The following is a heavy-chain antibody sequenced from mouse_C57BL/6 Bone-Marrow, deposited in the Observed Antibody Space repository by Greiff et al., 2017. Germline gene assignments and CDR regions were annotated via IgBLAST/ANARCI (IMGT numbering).Heavy chain of an antibody. Sequence: VKLQESGPGLVAPSQSLSITCTVSGFSLTSYGVDWVRQSPGKGLEWLGVIWGVGSTNYNSALKSRLSISKDNSKSQVFSKMNSLQTDDTAMYYCASVGGYDGFAYWGQGTLVTVSA. D-gene: IGHD2-2*01. V-gene: IGHV2-6*01. CDR3: ASVGGYDGFAY. CDR2: IWGVGST. CDR1: GFSLTSYG. J-gene: IGHJ3*01.